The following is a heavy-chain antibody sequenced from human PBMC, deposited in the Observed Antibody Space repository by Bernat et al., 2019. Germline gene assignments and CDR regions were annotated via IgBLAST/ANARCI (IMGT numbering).Heavy chain of an antibody. D-gene: IGHD2-2*02. V-gene: IGHV3-11*05. CDR3: ARRYTGNFDY. Sequence: QVQLVESGGGLVKPGGSLRLSCAASGFTFSDYYMSWIRQAPGKGLEWVSYIIGSSSYTNYADSVKGRFAISRDNAKNSLYLQMNSLRAEDTAVYYCARRYTGNFDYWGQGTLVTVSS. CDR1: GFTFSDYY. J-gene: IGHJ4*02. CDR2: IIGSSSYT.